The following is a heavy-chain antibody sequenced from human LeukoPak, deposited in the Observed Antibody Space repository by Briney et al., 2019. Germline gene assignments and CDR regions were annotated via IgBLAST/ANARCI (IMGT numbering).Heavy chain of an antibody. CDR3: AKDPGYQVVYCFDY. D-gene: IGHD2-2*01. CDR2: ISGSGGST. Sequence: GGSLRLSCAASGFTFDDYGMSWVRQAPGKGLEWVSGISGSGGSTDYADSVKGRFTISRDNSKNTLYLQMNSLRVEDTAVYYCAKDPGYQVVYCFDYWGQGTLVTVSS. J-gene: IGHJ4*02. CDR1: GFTFDDYG. V-gene: IGHV3-23*01.